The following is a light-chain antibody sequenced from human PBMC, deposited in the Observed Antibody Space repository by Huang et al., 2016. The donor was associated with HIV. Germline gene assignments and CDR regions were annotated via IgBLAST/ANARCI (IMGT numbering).Light chain of an antibody. CDR2: GAS. CDR3: QQYNNWPPIT. J-gene: IGKJ5*01. V-gene: IGKV3-15*01. CDR1: QSVRSN. Sequence: DIVMTQSPATLSVSPGERATLSCRASQSVRSNVAWYQQKPGQSPRLLIYGASTRATGIRARFRGSGSGTEFTLTISSVQSEDVVVYYCQQYNNWPPITFGQGTRLEIK.